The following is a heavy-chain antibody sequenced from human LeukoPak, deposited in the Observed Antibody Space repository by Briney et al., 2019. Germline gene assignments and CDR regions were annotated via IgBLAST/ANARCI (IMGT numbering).Heavy chain of an antibody. CDR1: GGSISSYY. CDR3: ARCPVGATCNASDI. J-gene: IGHJ3*02. V-gene: IGHV4-59*08. CDR2: IYYIGST. Sequence: PSQTLSLTCTVSGGSISSYYWSWIRQPPGTRLEWIGDIYYIGSTNYNPSLKSRVTISVDTSKNQFSLKLSSVTAADTAVYYCARCPVGATCNASDIWGQGTMVTVSS. D-gene: IGHD1-26*01.